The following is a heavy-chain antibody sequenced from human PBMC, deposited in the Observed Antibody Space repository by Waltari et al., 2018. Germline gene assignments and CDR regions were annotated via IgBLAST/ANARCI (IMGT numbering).Heavy chain of an antibody. D-gene: IGHD6-13*01. V-gene: IGHV4-38-2*02. Sequence: QVQLQESGPGLVKPSATLSRTGTVAGYSISSGYYWGWIGQPPRKGLEWIGSIYHSGSTYYIPSLKSRVTISEDTSNNQFSLKLSSVTAADTAGYYCTRDPGVAAAGTGPNSPVLDYWGQGTLVTVSS. J-gene: IGHJ4*02. CDR3: TRDPGVAAAGTGPNSPVLDY. CDR1: GYSISSGYY. CDR2: IYHSGST.